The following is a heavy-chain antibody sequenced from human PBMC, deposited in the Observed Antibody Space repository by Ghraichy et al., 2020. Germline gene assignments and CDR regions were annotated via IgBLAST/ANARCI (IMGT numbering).Heavy chain of an antibody. D-gene: IGHD4-17*01. CDR1: GFTFSNSW. CDR3: AGYLRVQGYFDY. CDR2: IKQDGSEK. V-gene: IGHV3-7*01. Sequence: GGSLRLSCVASGFTFSNSWMSWVRQASGKGLEWVANIKQDGSEKYYVDSVKGRFTVSRDNAKNSLSLQMSSLRGEDTAVYYCAGYLRVQGYFDYWGQGSLVTVSS. J-gene: IGHJ4*02.